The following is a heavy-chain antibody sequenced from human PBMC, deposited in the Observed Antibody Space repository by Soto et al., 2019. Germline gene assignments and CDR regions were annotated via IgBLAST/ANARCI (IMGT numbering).Heavy chain of an antibody. V-gene: IGHV4-30-4*01. D-gene: IGHD2-21*01. CDR2: IYYSGST. J-gene: IGHJ5*02. Sequence: PSETLSLTCTVSGGAISSGDYYWSWIRQPPGKGLEWIGYIYYSGSTYYNPSLKSRVTISVDTSKNQFSLKLSSVTAADTAVYYCVTHMVVPQNWFDPWCHATLVTVSS. CDR1: GGAISSGDYY. CDR3: VTHMVVPQNWFDP.